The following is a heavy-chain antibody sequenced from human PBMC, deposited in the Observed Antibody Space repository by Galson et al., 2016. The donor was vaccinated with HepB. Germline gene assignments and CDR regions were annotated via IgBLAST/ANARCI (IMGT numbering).Heavy chain of an antibody. D-gene: IGHD3-22*01. CDR3: AAMIVVVITPHWAFDF. V-gene: IGHV1-24*01. Sequence: SVKVSCKVSGYTLTKLYMHWVRQAPGKGLEWMGGFDPEDGETIYAQKFQGRVTMTEDTSTDTAYTELSSLRSEDTAVYYCAAMIVVVITPHWAFDFWGQGTLVTVSS. J-gene: IGHJ3*01. CDR1: GYTLTKLY. CDR2: FDPEDGET.